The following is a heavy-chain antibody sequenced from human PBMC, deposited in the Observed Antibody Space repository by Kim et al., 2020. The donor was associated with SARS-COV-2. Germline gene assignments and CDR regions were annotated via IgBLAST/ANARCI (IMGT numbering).Heavy chain of an antibody. CDR1: GGSISSSSYY. CDR2: IYYSGST. CDR3: ARVIVVVPAAVAYYYYG. J-gene: IGHJ6*01. D-gene: IGHD2-2*01. Sequence: SETLSLTCTVSGGSISSSSYYWGWIRQPPGKGLEWIGSIYYSGSTYYNPSLKSRVTISVDTSKNQFSLKLSSVTAADTAVYYCARVIVVVPAAVAYYYYG. V-gene: IGHV4-39*07.